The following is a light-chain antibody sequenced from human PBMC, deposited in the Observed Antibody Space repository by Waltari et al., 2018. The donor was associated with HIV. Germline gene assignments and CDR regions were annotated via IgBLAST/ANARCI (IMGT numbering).Light chain of an antibody. V-gene: IGKV3-15*01. Sequence: SPGERATLSCRASQSVATNLAWYQQKPGQAPRLLIYGASTRATGIPARFSGSGSGTEFTLTITSLQSEDFEVYYCQQYNSWPLTFGGGTKVEIK. CDR2: GAS. CDR3: QQYNSWPLT. J-gene: IGKJ4*01. CDR1: QSVATN.